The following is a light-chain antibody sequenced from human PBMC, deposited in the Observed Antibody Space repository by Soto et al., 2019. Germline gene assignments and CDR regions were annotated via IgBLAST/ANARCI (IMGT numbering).Light chain of an antibody. Sequence: DIQMTQSPSSLSASVGDRFTITCRASQSISSYLNWYQQKPGKAPKLLIYDASSLKSGVPSRFSGSRSGPDFTLTISSLQPEDFATYYCQQSYSSPPTFGQGTK. V-gene: IGKV1-39*01. CDR2: DAS. CDR1: QSISSY. J-gene: IGKJ1*01. CDR3: QQSYSSPPT.